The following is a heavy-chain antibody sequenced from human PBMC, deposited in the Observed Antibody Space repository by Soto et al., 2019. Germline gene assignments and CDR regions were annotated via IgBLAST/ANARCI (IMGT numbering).Heavy chain of an antibody. CDR2: INSGNGNT. V-gene: IGHV1-3*01. J-gene: IGHJ4*02. CDR1: GYTFSSYA. Sequence: ASVKVSCKASGYTFSSYAMHWVRQAPGQRLEWMGWINSGNGNTKYSQKFQGRVTITRDTSASTAYMELSSLRSEDTAVYYCARSIVVVTALDYWGQGTLVTVSS. D-gene: IGHD2-21*02. CDR3: ARSIVVVTALDY.